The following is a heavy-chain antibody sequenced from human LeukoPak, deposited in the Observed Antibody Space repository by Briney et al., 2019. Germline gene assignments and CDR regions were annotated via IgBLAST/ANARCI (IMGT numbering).Heavy chain of an antibody. CDR1: VYTLSLLG. J-gene: IGHJ4*02. D-gene: IGHD3-22*01. V-gene: IGHV3-21*01. CDR2: ISVRSNYI. Sequence: GGSLRLLCVASVYTLSLLGIMGARQAPGKGLEWVSSISVRSNYIYYADSVRGRFSIARDDARNSLYLQMDSLRGDDTAVYYCVRLRRNYDSSGYYYYYDYWGQGTLVTVSS. CDR3: VRLRRNYDSSGYYYYYDY.